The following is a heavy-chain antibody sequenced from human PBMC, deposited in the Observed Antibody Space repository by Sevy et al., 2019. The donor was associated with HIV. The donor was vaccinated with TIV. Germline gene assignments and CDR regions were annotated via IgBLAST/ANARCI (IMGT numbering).Heavy chain of an antibody. Sequence: GGSLRLSCAASGFTFSSYWMTWVRQAPGKGLEWVSYSSSRNSYTNYAGSVKGRFTISRDNAKNSLYLQMNSLRAEDTAVYYCARVRYNYGQHYFDYWGQGTLVTVSS. CDR1: GFTFSSYW. CDR2: SSSRNSYT. D-gene: IGHD5-18*01. CDR3: ARVRYNYGQHYFDY. V-gene: IGHV3-21*05. J-gene: IGHJ4*02.